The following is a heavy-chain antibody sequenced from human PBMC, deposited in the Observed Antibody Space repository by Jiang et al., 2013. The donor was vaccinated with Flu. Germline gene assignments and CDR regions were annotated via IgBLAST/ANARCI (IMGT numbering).Heavy chain of an antibody. CDR1: GDSITSYH. D-gene: IGHD3-3*01. Sequence: GPGLVKPSETLSLTCTVSGDSITSYHWTWIRQSPGKGLEWIGNIYYSGTTNYNPSVKSRVTISVDTSKNQFSLNLNSVSAADTAVYYCARDQSGGYNWFDPWGPGNPGHRLL. V-gene: IGHV4-59*01. J-gene: IGHJ5*02. CDR2: IYYSGTT. CDR3: ARDQSGGYNWFDP.